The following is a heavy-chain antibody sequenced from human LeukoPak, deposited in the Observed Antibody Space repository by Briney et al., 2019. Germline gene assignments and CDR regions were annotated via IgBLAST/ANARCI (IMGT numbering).Heavy chain of an antibody. CDR3: ARVAYCGGDCYSGDFDI. V-gene: IGHV4-59*01. CDR1: GGSISSYY. Sequence: PSETLSLTCTVSGGSISSYYWSWIRQPPGNGLEWIGYIYYSGSTNYNPSLKSRVTISVDTSKNQFSLKLSSVTAADTAVYYRARVAYCGGDCYSGDFDIWGQGTMVTVSS. J-gene: IGHJ3*02. CDR2: IYYSGST. D-gene: IGHD2-21*01.